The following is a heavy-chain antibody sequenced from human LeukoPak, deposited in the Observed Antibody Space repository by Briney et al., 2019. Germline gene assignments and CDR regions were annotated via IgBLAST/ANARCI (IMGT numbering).Heavy chain of an antibody. Sequence: PSETLSLTCDVSGYSISSGHYWGWIRQSPGKGLEWIASMYNSGSTYFKSSLKSRVTISLDTPKNQFSLTLNSVTAADTAVYCCARHVYGRHQLQAYHFDYWGQGILVTVSS. V-gene: IGHV4-38-2*01. D-gene: IGHD2-2*01. CDR3: ARHVYGRHQLQAYHFDY. CDR2: MYNSGST. J-gene: IGHJ4*02. CDR1: GYSISSGHY.